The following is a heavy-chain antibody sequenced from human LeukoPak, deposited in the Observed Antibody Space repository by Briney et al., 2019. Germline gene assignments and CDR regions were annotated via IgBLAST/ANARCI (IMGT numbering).Heavy chain of an antibody. CDR2: ISSSGSTI. Sequence: PGGSLRLSCAASGFTFSSYEMNWVRQAPGKGLEWVSYISSSGSTIYYADSVKGRFTISRDNAKNSLYLQMNSLRAEDTAVYYCARIPGGGYSYGSDYWGQGTLVTASS. D-gene: IGHD5-18*01. V-gene: IGHV3-48*03. CDR3: ARIPGGGYSYGSDY. J-gene: IGHJ4*02. CDR1: GFTFSSYE.